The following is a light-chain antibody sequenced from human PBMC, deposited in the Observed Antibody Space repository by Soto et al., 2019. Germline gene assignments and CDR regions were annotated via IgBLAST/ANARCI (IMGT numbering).Light chain of an antibody. Sequence: QSALTQPASVSGSPGQSVTISCTGTSRDIGAYDYVSWYQQHPGGVPKLLIYDVSSRPSGVSSRFSGSKSGNTASLTISGLQADDESHYYCSSFADSSVRDYVFGGGTKVTVL. J-gene: IGLJ1*01. CDR3: SSFADSSVRDYV. V-gene: IGLV2-14*03. CDR1: SRDIGAYDY. CDR2: DVS.